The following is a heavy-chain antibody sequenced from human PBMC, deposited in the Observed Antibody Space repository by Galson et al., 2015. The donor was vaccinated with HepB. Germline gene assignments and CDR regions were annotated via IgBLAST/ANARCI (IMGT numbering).Heavy chain of an antibody. V-gene: IGHV5-51*01. CDR1: GYNLSSYW. J-gene: IGHJ6*02. D-gene: IGHD4-17*01. CDR3: ARLLHYGDHYYGMDV. Sequence: QSGAEVKKPGKSLKISCKGSGYNLSSYWIVWVRQMPGKGLEWMGMIYPGDSVTVYSPSVQGQVTISADKSISTAYLLWTSLKASDTAIYYCARLLHYGDHYYGMDVWGQGTTVIVSS. CDR2: IYPGDSVT.